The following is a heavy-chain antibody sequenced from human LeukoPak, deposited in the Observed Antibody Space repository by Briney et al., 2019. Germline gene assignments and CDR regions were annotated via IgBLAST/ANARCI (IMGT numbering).Heavy chain of an antibody. CDR1: GFTFSNYA. V-gene: IGHV3-23*01. CDR3: AKDSGSYVRDYWYYYMDV. D-gene: IGHD3-10*02. CDR2: ITAGADSI. J-gene: IGHJ6*03. Sequence: GGSLRLSCVGSGFTFSNYAMSWVRQAPGRGLEWVSIITAGADSIHYADSVKGRFTISRDNSKNTVFLQMNSLRAEDTAIYYCAKDSGSYVRDYWYYYMDVWGKGTTVTVSS.